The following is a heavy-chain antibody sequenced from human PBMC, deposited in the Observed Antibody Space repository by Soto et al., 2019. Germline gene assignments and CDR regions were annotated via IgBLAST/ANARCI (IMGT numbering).Heavy chain of an antibody. CDR2: FDPEDGET. CDR3: AAAEGGGSWYAGY. V-gene: IGHV1-24*01. Sequence: QVQLVQSGAEVKKPGASVKVSCKVSGYTLTELSMHWVRQAPGKGLEWMGGFDPEDGETIYAQKFHGRVTMTDDTSTYTAYMEVSSLGSEDTAVYYCAAAEGGGSWYAGYWGQGTLVTVSS. J-gene: IGHJ4*02. D-gene: IGHD6-13*01. CDR1: GYTLTELS.